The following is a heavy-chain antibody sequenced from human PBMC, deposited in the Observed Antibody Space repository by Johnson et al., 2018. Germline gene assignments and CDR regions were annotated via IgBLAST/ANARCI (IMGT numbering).Heavy chain of an antibody. Sequence: EVQLVETGGGLVQXGGSXRLXCAASGFTFSTFAVSWVRQAPGKGLEWVSALSTSGGSTYYADSVTGRFTNPRDNSNTTLYLQINSLRAEDTAVYYCAKTTHYYDYYHYYDMDVWGKGTTVTVSS. CDR2: LSTSGGST. V-gene: IGHV3-23*04. CDR3: AKTTHYYDYYHYYDMDV. J-gene: IGHJ6*03. D-gene: IGHD3-10*01. CDR1: GFTFSTFA.